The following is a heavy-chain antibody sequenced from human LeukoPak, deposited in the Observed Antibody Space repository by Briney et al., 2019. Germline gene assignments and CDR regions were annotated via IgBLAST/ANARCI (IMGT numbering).Heavy chain of an antibody. CDR2: IKQDGSEK. J-gene: IGHJ2*01. V-gene: IGHV3-7*03. Sequence: PGGSLRLSCAASGFTFSSYWMSWVRQAPGKGLEWVANIKQDGSEKYYVDSVKGRFTISRDNAKNSLYLQMNSLRAEDTALYYCAKDYDSSGYYRFPYFDLWGRGTLVTVSS. CDR1: GFTFSSYW. CDR3: AKDYDSSGYYRFPYFDL. D-gene: IGHD3-22*01.